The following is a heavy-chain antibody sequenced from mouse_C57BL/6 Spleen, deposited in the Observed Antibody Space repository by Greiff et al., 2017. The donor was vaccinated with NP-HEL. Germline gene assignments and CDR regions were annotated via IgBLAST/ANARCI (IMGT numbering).Heavy chain of an antibody. CDR3: ARGGLRQKMDY. V-gene: IGHV1-76*01. CDR1: GYTFTDYY. CDR2: IYPGSGNT. D-gene: IGHD2-2*01. Sequence: VQLQQSGAELVRPGASVKLSCKASGYTFTDYYINWVKQRPGQGLEWIARIYPGSGNTYYNEKFKGKATLTAEKSSSTAYMQLSSLTSEDSAVYFCARGGLRQKMDYWGQGTSVTVSS. J-gene: IGHJ4*01.